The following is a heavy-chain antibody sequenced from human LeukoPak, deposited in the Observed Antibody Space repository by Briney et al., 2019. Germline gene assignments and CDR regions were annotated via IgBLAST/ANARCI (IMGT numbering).Heavy chain of an antibody. CDR1: EFIFSSYA. Sequence: SGGSLRLSCAASEFIFSSYAMSWVRQAPGKGLEWVSRINGNVGSTYYADSVKGRFTISRDNSKKSLYLQMNSLRAEDTAVYYCAKEIYGDYGGVDYWGQGTLVIVSS. CDR2: INGNVGST. D-gene: IGHD4-17*01. J-gene: IGHJ4*02. CDR3: AKEIYGDYGGVDY. V-gene: IGHV3-23*01.